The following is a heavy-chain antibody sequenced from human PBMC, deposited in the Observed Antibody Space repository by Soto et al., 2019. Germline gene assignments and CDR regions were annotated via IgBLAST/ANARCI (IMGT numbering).Heavy chain of an antibody. CDR1: GYTFTSYG. J-gene: IGHJ5*02. Sequence: ASVKVSCKASGYTFTSYGISWVRQAPGQGLEWMGWISAYNGNTNYAQKLQGRVTMTTETSTSTAYMELRSLRSDDTAVYYCARYVLEGYYGSGSYYNWFDPWGQGTLVTVSS. D-gene: IGHD3-10*01. CDR2: ISAYNGNT. V-gene: IGHV1-18*01. CDR3: ARYVLEGYYGSGSYYNWFDP.